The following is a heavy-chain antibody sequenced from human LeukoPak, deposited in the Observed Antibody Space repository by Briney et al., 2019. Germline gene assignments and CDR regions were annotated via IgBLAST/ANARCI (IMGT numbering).Heavy chain of an antibody. CDR2: IYYSGST. Sequence: SQTLSLTCTVSGGSISSGGYYWSWIRQHPGKGLEWIGYIYYSGSTYYNPSLKSRVTISVDTSKNQFSLKLSSVTAADTAVYCARAPDPIWFDPWGQGTLVTVSS. J-gene: IGHJ5*02. V-gene: IGHV4-31*03. CDR3: ARAPDPIWFDP. CDR1: GGSISSGGYY.